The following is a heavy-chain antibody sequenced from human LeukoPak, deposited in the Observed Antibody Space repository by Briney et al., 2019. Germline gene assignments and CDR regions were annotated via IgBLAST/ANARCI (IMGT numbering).Heavy chain of an antibody. CDR3: ASLLTVSYGMDV. CDR1: GFTFSSYG. CDR2: IWYDGSNK. D-gene: IGHD4-11*01. V-gene: IGHV3-33*01. J-gene: IGHJ6*02. Sequence: PGRSLRLSCAASGFTFSSYGMHWVRQAPGKGLEWVAVIWYDGSNKYYADSVKGRFTISRDNSKNTLYLQMNSLRAEDTAVYYCASLLTVSYGMDVWGQGTTVTVSS.